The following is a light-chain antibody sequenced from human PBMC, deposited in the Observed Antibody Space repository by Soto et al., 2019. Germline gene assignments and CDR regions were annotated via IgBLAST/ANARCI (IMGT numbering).Light chain of an antibody. V-gene: IGLV4-69*01. J-gene: IGLJ1*01. CDR1: SGHSSYA. CDR3: SSYTSSITLEYV. CDR2: LNSDGTH. Sequence: QLVLTQSPSASASLGASVKLTCTLSSGHSSYAIAWHQQQPEKGPRYLMKLNSDGTHSKGDGIPDRFSGSSSGAERYLTISRLQSEDEADYYCSSYTSSITLEYVFGTGTKLTVL.